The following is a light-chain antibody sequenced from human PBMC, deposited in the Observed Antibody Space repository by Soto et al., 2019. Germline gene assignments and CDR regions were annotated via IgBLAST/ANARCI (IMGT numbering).Light chain of an antibody. CDR2: EVS. CDR1: SSDVGGYNY. J-gene: IGLJ1*01. CDR3: SSYAGSNNLGV. Sequence: QSVLTQPPSASGSPGQSVTISCTGTSSDVGGYNYVSWYQQHPGKAPKLMISEVSKRPSGAPDRFSGSKSGNTASLTVSGLQAEDEADYYCSSYAGSNNLGVFGTGTKVTVL. V-gene: IGLV2-8*01.